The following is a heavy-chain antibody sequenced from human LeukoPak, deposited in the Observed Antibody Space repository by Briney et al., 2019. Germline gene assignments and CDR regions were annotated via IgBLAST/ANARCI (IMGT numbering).Heavy chain of an antibody. J-gene: IGHJ4*02. V-gene: IGHV3-30*02. CDR1: GFTFSSYG. Sequence: PGGSLRLSCAASGFTFSSYGMHWVRQAPGKGLEWVAFIRYDGSNKYYADSVKGRFTISRDNSKNTLYLQMNSLRAEDTAVYYALPAAKATSDYWGQGTLVTVSS. CDR3: LPAAKATSDY. CDR2: IRYDGSNK. D-gene: IGHD2-2*01.